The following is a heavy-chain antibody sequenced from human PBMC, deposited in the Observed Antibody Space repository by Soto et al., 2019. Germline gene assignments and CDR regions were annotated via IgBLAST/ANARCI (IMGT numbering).Heavy chain of an antibody. CDR1: GFTFSSYS. Sequence: GGSLRLSCAASGFTFSSYSMNWVRQAPGKGLEWVSSISSNSRYMYYSDSLKGRFTISRDNVRKSLYLQMNSLRAEDTAVYYCARDRGVATILDYWGQGTLVTVSS. CDR2: ISSNSRYM. V-gene: IGHV3-21*01. J-gene: IGHJ4*02. CDR3: ARDRGVATILDY. D-gene: IGHD5-12*01.